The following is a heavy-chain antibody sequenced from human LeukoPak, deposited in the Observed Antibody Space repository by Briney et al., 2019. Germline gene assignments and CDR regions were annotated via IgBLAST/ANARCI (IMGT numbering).Heavy chain of an antibody. CDR1: GFTFSSYA. CDR3: AKDGGRGSGSYYLFDY. J-gene: IGHJ4*02. Sequence: GGSLRLSCAASGFTFSSYAMSWVRQAPGQGLEWVSAISGSGGSTYYADSVKGRFTISRDNSKNTLYLQMNSLRAEDTALYYCAKDGGRGSGSYYLFDYWGQGTLVTVSS. V-gene: IGHV3-23*01. D-gene: IGHD3-10*01. CDR2: ISGSGGST.